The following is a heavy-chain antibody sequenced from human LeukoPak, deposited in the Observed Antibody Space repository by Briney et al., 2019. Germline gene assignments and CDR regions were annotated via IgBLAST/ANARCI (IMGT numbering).Heavy chain of an antibody. V-gene: IGHV3-33*06. Sequence: PGGSLRLSCAASGFTFSSYGMHWVRQAPGKGLEWVAVIWYDGSNKYYADSVKGRFTISRDNSKNTLYLQMNRLRAEDTAVYYCAKDRKRVGAKYYFDYWGQGTLVTVSS. D-gene: IGHD1-26*01. CDR2: IWYDGSNK. CDR3: AKDRKRVGAKYYFDY. J-gene: IGHJ4*02. CDR1: GFTFSSYG.